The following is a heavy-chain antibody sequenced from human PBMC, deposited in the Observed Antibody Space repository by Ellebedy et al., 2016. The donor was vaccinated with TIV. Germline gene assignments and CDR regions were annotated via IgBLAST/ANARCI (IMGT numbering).Heavy chain of an antibody. V-gene: IGHV4-59*08. CDR3: ARHEMPDAFDT. J-gene: IGHJ3*02. CDR2: IYSTGST. D-gene: IGHD2-2*01. Sequence: MPSETLSLTCAVYGGSFSDYYWSWIRQHTEKGLERIGYIYSTGSTNYNPSLKSRVTIPVDTSKKQFSLKLSSVTAADTAVYYCARHEMPDAFDTWGQGKMVIVSS. CDR1: GGSFSDYY.